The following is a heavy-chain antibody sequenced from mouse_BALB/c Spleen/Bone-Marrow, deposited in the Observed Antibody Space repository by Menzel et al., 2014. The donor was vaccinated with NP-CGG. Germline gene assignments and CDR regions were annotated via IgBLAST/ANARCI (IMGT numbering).Heavy chain of an antibody. CDR3: SSYAY. D-gene: IGHD1-1*01. CDR2: ISSGGSYL. V-gene: IGHV5-9-4*01. J-gene: IGHJ3*01. CDR1: GFTFSNYS. Sequence: EVKVVESGRGLVKPGGSLKLSCAASGFTFSNYSMSWVRQSPEKRLEWVTEISSGGSYLYYPDTVTGRFTISRDNAKNPLYLEMSSLRSEDTAMYYCSSYAYWGQGTLVTVSA.